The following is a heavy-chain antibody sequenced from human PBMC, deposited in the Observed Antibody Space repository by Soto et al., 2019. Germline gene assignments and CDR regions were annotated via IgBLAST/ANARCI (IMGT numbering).Heavy chain of an antibody. D-gene: IGHD3-22*01. CDR2: IIPIFGTA. CDR1: GGIXSXYA. J-gene: IGHJ4*02. CDR3: ARGGSGYVWFNEF. Sequence: QEQLVQSGAEVKKPGSSVKVSWKASGGIXSXYAISWVRQAXXXXXERMGGIIPIFGTANYAQKFQGRVTITADESTNTAYMDLSSLKSEDTAIYYCARGGSGYVWFNEFWGQGTLVTVSS. V-gene: IGHV1-69*01.